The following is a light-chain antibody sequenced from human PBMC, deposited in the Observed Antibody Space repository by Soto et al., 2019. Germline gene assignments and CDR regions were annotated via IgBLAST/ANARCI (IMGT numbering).Light chain of an antibody. V-gene: IGKV1-5*03. Sequence: DIQMTQSPSTLFASVGHRVTITCRASQSISSWLAWYQQKPGKAPKLLIYKASSLESGVTSRFSGSGSGTEFTLTISSLQPDDFATYYCQQYNSYSWTFGQGTKVDIK. CDR2: KAS. J-gene: IGKJ1*01. CDR3: QQYNSYSWT. CDR1: QSISSW.